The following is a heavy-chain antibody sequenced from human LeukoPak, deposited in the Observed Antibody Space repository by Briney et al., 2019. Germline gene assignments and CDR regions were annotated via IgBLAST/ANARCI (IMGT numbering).Heavy chain of an antibody. CDR1: GGSISSYY. Sequence: SETLSLTCTVSGGSISSYYWSWIRQPPGKGLEWIGSIYHSGSPYYNPSLKSRVTISVDTSKNQFSLKLTSVTAADTAVYYCARINPPPDHYDSSGPSYYFDFWGQGTLVTVSS. CDR3: ARINPPPDHYDSSGPSYYFDF. D-gene: IGHD3-22*01. V-gene: IGHV4-59*08. J-gene: IGHJ4*02. CDR2: IYHSGSP.